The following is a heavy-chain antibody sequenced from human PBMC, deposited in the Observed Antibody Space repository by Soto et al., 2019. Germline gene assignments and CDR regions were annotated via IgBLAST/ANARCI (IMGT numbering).Heavy chain of an antibody. D-gene: IGHD3-10*01. V-gene: IGHV1-8*01. CDR2: MNPNSGNT. CDR3: ATIAMGWFGESPFDY. Sequence: GASLQVSCKAFGYTFTSYDINWVRQATGQGLEWMGWMNPNSGNTGYAQKFQGRVTMTRNTSISTAYMELSSLRSEDTAVFYCATIAMGWFGESPFDYWGQGTQVTVSP. J-gene: IGHJ4*02. CDR1: GYTFTSYD.